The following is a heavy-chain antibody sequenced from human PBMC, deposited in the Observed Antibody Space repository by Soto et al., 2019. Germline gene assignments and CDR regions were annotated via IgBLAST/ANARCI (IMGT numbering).Heavy chain of an antibody. J-gene: IGHJ4*02. CDR1: GGSISSYH. CDR2: IYHSGST. CDR3: ARIWWFGELRWYFDN. V-gene: IGHV4-4*09. D-gene: IGHD3-10*01. Sequence: SETLSLTCSVSGGSISSYHWSWIRQAPGKGLEWIGYIYHSGSTIYNPSLTSRVTISMDTSKSQLSLKLTSLTAADTAVYYCARIWWFGELRWYFDNWGQGALVTVSS.